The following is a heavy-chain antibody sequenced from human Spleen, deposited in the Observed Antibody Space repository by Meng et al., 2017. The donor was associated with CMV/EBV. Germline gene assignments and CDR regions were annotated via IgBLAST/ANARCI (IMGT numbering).Heavy chain of an antibody. J-gene: IGHJ4*02. V-gene: IGHV3-48*04. CDR2: ISSSGSTI. CDR3: ARALRVVAARGYYFDY. D-gene: IGHD2-15*01. Sequence: GESLKISCAASGFTFSSYSMNWVRRAPGKGLEWVSYISSSGSTIYYADSVKGRFTISRDNAKNSLYLQMNSLRAEDTAVYYCARALRVVAARGYYFDYWGQGTLVTVSS. CDR1: GFTFSSYS.